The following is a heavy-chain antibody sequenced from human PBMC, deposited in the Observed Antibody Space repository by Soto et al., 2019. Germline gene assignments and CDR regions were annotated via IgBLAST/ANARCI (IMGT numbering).Heavy chain of an antibody. Sequence: QLQLQESGSGLVKPSQTLSLTCAVSGGSISSGGYSWSWIRQPPGKGLEWIGYIYHSGSTYYNPSLKSRVTLSVDRAKNQFTLKLSAVTAADTAVYYCARRGEGLVPQRFDPWGQGTLVTVSS. CDR1: GGSISSGGYS. CDR2: IYHSGST. V-gene: IGHV4-30-2*01. CDR3: ARRGEGLVPQRFDP. D-gene: IGHD2-8*02. J-gene: IGHJ5*02.